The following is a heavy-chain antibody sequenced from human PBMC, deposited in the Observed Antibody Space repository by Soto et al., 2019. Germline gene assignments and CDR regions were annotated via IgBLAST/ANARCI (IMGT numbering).Heavy chain of an antibody. D-gene: IGHD6-13*01. CDR2: IWYDGSNK. CDR3: ARDSLFGSAAVIYYYYGMDV. CDR1: GFTFSSYG. Sequence: PGGSLRLSCAASGFTFSSYGMHWVRQAPGKGLEWVAVIWYDGSNKYYADSVKGRFTISRDNSKNTLYLQMNSLRAEDTAVYYCARDSLFGSAAVIYYYYGMDVWGQGTTVTVSS. J-gene: IGHJ6*02. V-gene: IGHV3-33*01.